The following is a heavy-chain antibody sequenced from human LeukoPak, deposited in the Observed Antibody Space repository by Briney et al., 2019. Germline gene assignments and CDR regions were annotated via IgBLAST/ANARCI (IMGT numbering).Heavy chain of an antibody. V-gene: IGHV4-59*01. D-gene: IGHD5-24*01. CDR3: ARVGDGYNL. J-gene: IGHJ4*02. Sequence: SETLSLTCTVSGGSISSYYWSWIRQPPGKGLEWIGYIYYSGSTNYNPSLKSGVTISVDTSKNQFSLKLSSGTAADTAVYYCARVGDGYNLWGQGTLVTVSS. CDR1: GGSISSYY. CDR2: IYYSGST.